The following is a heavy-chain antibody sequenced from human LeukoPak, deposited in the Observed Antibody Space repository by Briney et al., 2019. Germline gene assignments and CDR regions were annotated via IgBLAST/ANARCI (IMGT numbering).Heavy chain of an antibody. Sequence: PGGSLRLSCAASGVTFRRSAMHWVRQAPSTGLGWMAAISYDGTTKNYADSVKGRFTISRDNSKNTLYLQINSLRPEDTAVYYCASGYTSANYYFDYWGQGTLVTVSS. CDR3: ASGYTSANYYFDY. V-gene: IGHV3-30-3*01. D-gene: IGHD5-18*01. CDR1: GVTFRRSA. CDR2: ISYDGTTK. J-gene: IGHJ4*02.